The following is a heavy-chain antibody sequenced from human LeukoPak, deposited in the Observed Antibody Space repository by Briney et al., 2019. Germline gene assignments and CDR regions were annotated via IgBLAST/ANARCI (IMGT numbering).Heavy chain of an antibody. CDR3: ARAPYLTGGS. D-gene: IGHD2-8*02. V-gene: IGHV4-34*01. CDR1: DGSFTNYY. CDR2: INHSGST. Sequence: SETLSLTCAVYDGSFTNYYWSWIRQPPGTGLEWIGEINHSGSTNYNPSLRSRVTISLDTSRNQFSLKLSSVTAADTAVYYCARAPYLTGGSWGQGTVVTVSS. J-gene: IGHJ3*01.